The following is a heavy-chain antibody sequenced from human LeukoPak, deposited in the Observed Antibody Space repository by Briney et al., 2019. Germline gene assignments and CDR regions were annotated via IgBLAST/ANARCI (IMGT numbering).Heavy chain of an antibody. CDR1: GGSFSGYY. Sequence: SETLSLTCAVYGGSFSGYYWSWIRQPPGKGLEWIGEINHSGSTNYNPSLKSRVTISVDTSKNQFSLKLSSATAADTAVYYCARGRGADGSGSYYNPRIDYWGQGTLVTVSS. CDR3: ARGRGADGSGSYYNPRIDY. D-gene: IGHD3-10*01. V-gene: IGHV4-34*01. J-gene: IGHJ4*02. CDR2: INHSGST.